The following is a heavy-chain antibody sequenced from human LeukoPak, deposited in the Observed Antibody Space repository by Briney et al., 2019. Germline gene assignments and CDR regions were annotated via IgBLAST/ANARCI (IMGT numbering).Heavy chain of an antibody. CDR3: ARDRVGD. CDR1: GFTFTSYH. Sequence: GGSLRLSCVVSGFTFTSYHMHWVRQAPGKGPEWVAFISSDGIPQSYADSVRGRFTVSRDNSKNSLYLEMSRLKTEDTAVYFCARDRVGDWGQGTLVTVSS. V-gene: IGHV3-30*04. CDR2: ISSDGIPQ. J-gene: IGHJ4*02. D-gene: IGHD3-10*01.